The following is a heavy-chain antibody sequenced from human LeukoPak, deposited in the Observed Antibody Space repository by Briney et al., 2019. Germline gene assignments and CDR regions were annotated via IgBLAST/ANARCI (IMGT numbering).Heavy chain of an antibody. CDR2: IYYSGST. V-gene: IGHV4-59*08. D-gene: IGHD5-24*01. Sequence: PSETLSLTCTVSGGSISSYYWSWIRQPPGKGLEWIGYIYYSGSTNYNPSLKSRVTISVDTSKNQFSLKLSSVTAADTAVYYCARVDGYNSVDYWGQGTLVTVSS. J-gene: IGHJ4*02. CDR3: ARVDGYNSVDY. CDR1: GGSISSYY.